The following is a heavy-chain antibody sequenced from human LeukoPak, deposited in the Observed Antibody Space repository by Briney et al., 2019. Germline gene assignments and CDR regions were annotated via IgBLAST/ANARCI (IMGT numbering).Heavy chain of an antibody. Sequence: ASETLSLTCTVSGGSISSYYWSWIRQPPGKGLEWIGYIYYSGSTNYNPSLKSRVTISVDTSKNQFSLKLTSVTAADTAVYYCARQTGSGLFILPGGQGTLVTVSS. V-gene: IGHV4-59*08. D-gene: IGHD3/OR15-3a*01. CDR2: IYYSGST. J-gene: IGHJ4*02. CDR3: ARQTGSGLFILP. CDR1: GGSISSYY.